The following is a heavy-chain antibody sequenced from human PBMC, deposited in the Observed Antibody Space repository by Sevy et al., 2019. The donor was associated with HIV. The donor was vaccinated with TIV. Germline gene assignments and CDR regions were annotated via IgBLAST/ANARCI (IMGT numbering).Heavy chain of an antibody. J-gene: IGHJ1*01. CDR2: IYTSGST. Sequence: SETLSLTCTVSGGSISSGSYYWSWIRQPAGKGLEWIGRIYTSGSTNYNPSLKSRVTMSVDTPKNQFSLKLSSVTAADTAVYYCARDGGNYYDSSGYYSRFQHWGQGTLVTVSS. CDR3: ARDGGNYYDSSGYYSRFQH. CDR1: GGSISSGSYY. V-gene: IGHV4-61*02. D-gene: IGHD3-22*01.